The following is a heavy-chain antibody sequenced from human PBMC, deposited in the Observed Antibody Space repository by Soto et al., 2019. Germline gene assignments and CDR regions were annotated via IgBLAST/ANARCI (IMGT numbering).Heavy chain of an antibody. CDR3: ARDWRYGSGSYYAYYGMDV. Sequence: PSETLSLTCTVSGGSISSGDYYWSWIRKPPGKGLEWIGYIYYSGSTYYNPSLKSRVTISVDTSKNQFSLKLSSVTAADTAVYYCARDWRYGSGSYYAYYGMDVWGQGTTVTVS. CDR2: IYYSGST. D-gene: IGHD3-10*01. V-gene: IGHV4-30-4*01. J-gene: IGHJ6*02. CDR1: GGSISSGDYY.